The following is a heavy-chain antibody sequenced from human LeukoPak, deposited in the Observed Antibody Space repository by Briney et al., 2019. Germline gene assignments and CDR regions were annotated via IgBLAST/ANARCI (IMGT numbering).Heavy chain of an antibody. V-gene: IGHV4-59*01. CDR3: ARDYSSSSLGFGY. D-gene: IGHD6-6*01. CDR1: GGSISSYY. CDR2: IYYSGST. J-gene: IGHJ4*02. Sequence: SETLSLTCTVSGGSISSYYWSWIRQPPGKGLEWIGYIYYSGSTNYNPSLKSRVTISVDTSKNQFSLKLSSVTAADTAVYYCARDYSSSSLGFGYWGQGTLVTVSS.